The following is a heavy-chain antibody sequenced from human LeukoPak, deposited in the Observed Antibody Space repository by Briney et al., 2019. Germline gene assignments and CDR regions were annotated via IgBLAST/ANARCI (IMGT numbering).Heavy chain of an antibody. CDR2: IKQDGSEK. D-gene: IGHD3-3*01. CDR1: GFTFSSYW. Sequence: QPGGSLGLSCAASGFTFSSYWMSWVRQAPGKGLEWVANIKQDGSEKYYVDSVKGRFTISRDNAKNSLYLQMSSLRAEDTAVYYCARVGYYDFWSGYYWGQGTLVTVSS. CDR3: ARVGYYDFWSGYY. J-gene: IGHJ4*02. V-gene: IGHV3-7*01.